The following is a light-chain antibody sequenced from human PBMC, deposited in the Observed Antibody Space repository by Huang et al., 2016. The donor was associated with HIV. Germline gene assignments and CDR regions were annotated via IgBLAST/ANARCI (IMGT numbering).Light chain of an antibody. V-gene: IGKV1-27*01. CDR1: PGIGNF. Sequence: DIQMTQSPSSLSTSVVDTVTITCRASPGIGNFLAWYQQKPGKVPKLLIYAASTLHYGVPSRFAGSGSGTDFTLTISSRQPEDVATYYCQRYNNAPYTFGQGTKLDIK. J-gene: IGKJ2*01. CDR3: QRYNNAPYT. CDR2: AAS.